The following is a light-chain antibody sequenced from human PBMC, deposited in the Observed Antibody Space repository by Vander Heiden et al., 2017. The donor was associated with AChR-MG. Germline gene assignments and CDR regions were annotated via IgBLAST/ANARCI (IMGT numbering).Light chain of an antibody. V-gene: IGKV3-20*01. CDR3: QQYGTSPQT. Sequence: EIVLTQSPCTLSFSPGERATLSCGASQSVISNNLAWYQQNPGRAPRLLSYGASSRATGIPDRLSGSGSGTDFTLTINRLEPEDFAVYYCQQYGTSPQTFGQGTKVEIK. J-gene: IGKJ1*01. CDR2: GAS. CDR1: QSVISNN.